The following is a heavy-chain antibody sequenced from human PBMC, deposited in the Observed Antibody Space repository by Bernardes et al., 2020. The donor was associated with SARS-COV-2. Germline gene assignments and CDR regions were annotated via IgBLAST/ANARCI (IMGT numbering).Heavy chain of an antibody. CDR3: AHRRYYFDNSGQEYFDP. V-gene: IGHV2-5*02. J-gene: IGHJ5*02. D-gene: IGHD3-22*01. CDR2: IYWDDDK. Sequence: SGPTLVKPTQTLTLTCTFSGFLLTTMGVGVGWIRQPPVKALEWIALIYWDDDKRYSPSLNSRLTITKDTSKNQVVLTMTNMDPEDTATYYCAHRRYYFDNSGQEYFDPWGEGILVSVSS. CDR1: GFLLTTMGVG.